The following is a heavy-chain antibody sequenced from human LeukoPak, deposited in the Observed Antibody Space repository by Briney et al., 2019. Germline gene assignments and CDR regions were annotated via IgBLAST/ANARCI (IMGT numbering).Heavy chain of an antibody. Sequence: SETLSLTCAVYGGSFSVYSWSWFRQPPGKGREWIGEINHSGSTNYNPSLKSRVTISVDTSKNQFSLKLSSVTAADTAVYYCAREKTGLDGMDVWGQGTTVTVSS. V-gene: IGHV4-34*01. CDR2: INHSGST. CDR3: AREKTGLDGMDV. CDR1: GGSFSVYS. J-gene: IGHJ6*02.